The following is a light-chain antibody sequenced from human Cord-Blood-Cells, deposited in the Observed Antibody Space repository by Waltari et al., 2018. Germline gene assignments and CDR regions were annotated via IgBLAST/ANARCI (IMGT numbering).Light chain of an antibody. CDR2: DVS. CDR3: CSYAGSYNVV. CDR1: SSDVGGYNY. V-gene: IGLV2-11*01. J-gene: IGLJ2*01. Sequence: QSALTQPRSVSGSPGQSVTISCTGTSSDVGGYNYVSWYQQHPGKAPKLMIYDVSKRPSGVPDRCSGSNSGNTASLTISGLQAEDEADYYCCSYAGSYNVVFGGGTKLTVL.